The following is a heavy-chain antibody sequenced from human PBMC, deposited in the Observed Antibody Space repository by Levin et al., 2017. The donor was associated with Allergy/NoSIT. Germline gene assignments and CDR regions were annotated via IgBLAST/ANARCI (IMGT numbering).Heavy chain of an antibody. Sequence: PSETLSLTCSVSGGPITSYYWTWIRQTPGMGLEWIGYISFSGGSTYNPSLKSPFTISLDKAKNQFSLNLKSVTATDTAVYFCARWLGYGDFSSCYGSWFDTWGQGMLVSVSS. J-gene: IGHJ5*02. V-gene: IGHV4-59*01. D-gene: IGHD2-2*01. CDR3: ARWLGYGDFSSCYGSWFDT. CDR1: GGPITSYY. CDR2: ISFSGGS.